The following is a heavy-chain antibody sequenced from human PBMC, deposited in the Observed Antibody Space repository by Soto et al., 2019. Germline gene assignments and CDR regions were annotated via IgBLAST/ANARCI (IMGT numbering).Heavy chain of an antibody. D-gene: IGHD3-10*01. V-gene: IGHV4-39*01. J-gene: IGHJ5*02. CDR3: ASLYASGPTRWFDP. CDR2: VYYTGGV. CDR1: GVSISSSTYY. Sequence: QLQLQESGPGLVKPSETLSLTCTVSGVSISSSTYYWGWIRQPPGKGLEYVGAVYYTGGVYYNPYLKSRVTISADTSKNQFSLRLSSVTAADTAVYYCASLYASGPTRWFDPWGQGTLVTVSS.